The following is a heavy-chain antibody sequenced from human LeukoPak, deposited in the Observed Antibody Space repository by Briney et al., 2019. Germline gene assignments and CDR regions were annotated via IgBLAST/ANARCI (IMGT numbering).Heavy chain of an antibody. CDR2: ISSSSSFI. CDR3: AKNRKSSSSDFDY. Sequence: GGSLRLSCAASRFTFSIYSLNWVRQAPGKGLEWVSSISSSSSFISYADSVKGRFTISRDNAKNSLYLQMNSLRAEDTAVYYCAKNRKSSSSDFDYWGQGTLVTVSS. D-gene: IGHD6-6*01. J-gene: IGHJ4*02. V-gene: IGHV3-21*06. CDR1: RFTFSIYS.